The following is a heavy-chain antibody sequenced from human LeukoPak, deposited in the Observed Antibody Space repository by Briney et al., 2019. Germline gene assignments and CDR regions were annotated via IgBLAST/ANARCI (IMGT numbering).Heavy chain of an antibody. D-gene: IGHD6-13*01. V-gene: IGHV4-39*07. Sequence: SETLSLTCTVSGVSISSSSYYWGWIRQPPGKGLEWIGSIYYSGSTYYNPSLKSRVTISVDTSKNQFSLKLSSETAADTAVYYCARDESIAAEAAYFDYWGQGTLVTVSS. CDR3: ARDESIAAEAAYFDY. CDR2: IYYSGST. CDR1: GVSISSSSYY. J-gene: IGHJ4*02.